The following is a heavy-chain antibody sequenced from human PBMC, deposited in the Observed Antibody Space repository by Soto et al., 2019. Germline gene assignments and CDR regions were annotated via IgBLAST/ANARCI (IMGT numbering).Heavy chain of an antibody. CDR1: GFTFSNYA. J-gene: IGHJ4*02. V-gene: IGHV3-23*01. Sequence: WGSLRLSCAASGFTFSNYAMTWVRQAPGERLEWVSVIGGTESNTYYADSVKGRFTISRDDSKNTLYLQMNSLRVEDTALYYCARGRGGSCYSGTDYWGQGILVTVSS. D-gene: IGHD2-15*01. CDR2: IGGTESNT. CDR3: ARGRGGSCYSGTDY.